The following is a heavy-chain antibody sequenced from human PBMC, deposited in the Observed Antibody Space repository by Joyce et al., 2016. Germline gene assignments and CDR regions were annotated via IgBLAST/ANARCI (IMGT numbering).Heavy chain of an antibody. V-gene: IGHV4-59*01. D-gene: IGHD7-27*01. CDR1: GGSISINY. CDR3: ARGLGTPYGMDV. Sequence: QVQLQESGPGLVKPSETLSLTCTVSGGSISINYWSWIRQPPGKRLEWMGYIYYSGNTNYNPSLKSRDTISVDTSKNQFSLKLRSVSAADTAVYYCARGLGTPYGMDVWGQGTTVTVSS. CDR2: IYYSGNT. J-gene: IGHJ6*02.